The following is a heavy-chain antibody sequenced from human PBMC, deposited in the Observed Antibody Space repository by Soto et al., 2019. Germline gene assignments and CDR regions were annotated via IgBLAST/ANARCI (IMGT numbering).Heavy chain of an antibody. D-gene: IGHD6-6*01. Sequence: SVKVSCKASGGTFSSYAISWVRQAPGQGLEWMGGIIPIFGTANYAQKFQGRVTITADESTSTAYMELSSLRSEDTAVYYCQARPDYYYGMDCWGQGTTVTVSS. CDR3: QARPDYYYGMDC. J-gene: IGHJ6*02. CDR1: GGTFSSYA. V-gene: IGHV1-69*13. CDR2: IIPIFGTA.